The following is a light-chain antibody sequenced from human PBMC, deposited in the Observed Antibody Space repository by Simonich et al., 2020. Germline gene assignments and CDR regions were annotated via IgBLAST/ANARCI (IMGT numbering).Light chain of an antibody. Sequence: QLVLTQSPSASASLGASVKLTCTLSSGHSSYAIAWHQQQPEKGPRYLMKLNSDGSHSKGDGSPDRFSGSSSGDERYLTISSLQSEDEADYYCQTWGTGIAVFGGGTKLTVL. CDR2: LNSDGSH. V-gene: IGLV4-69*01. CDR3: QTWGTGIAV. CDR1: SGHSSYA. J-gene: IGLJ2*01.